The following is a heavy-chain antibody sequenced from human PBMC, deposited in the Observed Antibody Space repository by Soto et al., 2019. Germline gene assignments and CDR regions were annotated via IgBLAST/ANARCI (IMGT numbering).Heavy chain of an antibody. V-gene: IGHV1-18*01. Sequence: GASVKVSCKASGYTFTSYGISWVRQAPGQGLEWMGWISAYNGNTNYAQKLQGRVTMTTDTSTSTAYMELRSLRSDDTAVYYCAFGGIQLWRGPYYYGMDVWGQGTTVTVSS. J-gene: IGHJ6*02. D-gene: IGHD5-18*01. CDR2: ISAYNGNT. CDR3: AFGGIQLWRGPYYYGMDV. CDR1: GYTFTSYG.